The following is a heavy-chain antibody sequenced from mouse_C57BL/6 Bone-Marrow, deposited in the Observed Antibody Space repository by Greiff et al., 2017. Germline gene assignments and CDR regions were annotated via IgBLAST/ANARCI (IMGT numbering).Heavy chain of an antibody. V-gene: IGHV5-4*01. J-gene: IGHJ2*01. CDR3: ARLAFDY. CDR1: GFTFSSYA. Sequence: EVQGVESGGGLVKPGGSLKLSCAASGFTFSSYAMSWVRQTPEKRLEWVATISDGGSYTYYPDNVKGRFTISRDNAKNNLYLQMSHLKSEDTAIYYCARLAFDYWGQGTTLTVSS. CDR2: ISDGGSYT.